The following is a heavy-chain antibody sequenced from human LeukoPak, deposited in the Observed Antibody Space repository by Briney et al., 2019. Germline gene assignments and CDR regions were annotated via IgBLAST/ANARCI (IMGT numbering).Heavy chain of an antibody. CDR1: GGSISSSNW. J-gene: IGHJ4*02. CDR2: IYHSGST. Sequence: SETLSLTCAVSGGSISSSNWWSWVRRPPGKGLEWIGEIYHSGSTNYNPSLKSRVTISVDKSKNQFSLKLSSVTAADTAVYYCARRAVVVTAILFDYWGQGTLVTVSS. CDR3: ARRAVVVTAILFDY. D-gene: IGHD2-21*02. V-gene: IGHV4-4*02.